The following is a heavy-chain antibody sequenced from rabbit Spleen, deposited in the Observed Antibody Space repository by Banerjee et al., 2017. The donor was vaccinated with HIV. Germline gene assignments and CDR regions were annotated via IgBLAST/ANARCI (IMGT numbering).Heavy chain of an antibody. J-gene: IGHJ6*01. Sequence: QSLEESGGDLVQPEGSLALTCKASGFSFSSSDYMCWVRQAPGKGLEWMSCIAGGSGGFTYSASWAKGRFTISKTSSTTVTLQMTSLTAADTATYFCARDTGSSFSSYGMDLWGPGTLVTVS. CDR3: ARDTGSSFSSYGMDL. V-gene: IGHV1S40*01. CDR1: GFSFSSSDY. D-gene: IGHD8-1*01. CDR2: IAGGSGGFT.